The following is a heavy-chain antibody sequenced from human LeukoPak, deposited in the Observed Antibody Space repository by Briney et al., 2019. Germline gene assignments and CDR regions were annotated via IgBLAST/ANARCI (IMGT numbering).Heavy chain of an antibody. V-gene: IGHV1-46*01. CDR1: GYTFTSYY. J-gene: IGHJ6*02. CDR3: ARVMHWDKVMARGRGMDV. D-gene: IGHD5-18*01. Sequence: ASVKVSCKASGYTFTSYYMHWVRQAPGQGLEWMGIINPSGGSTSYAQKLQGRVTMTTDTSTSTAYMELRSLRSDDTAVYYCARVMHWDKVMARGRGMDVWGQGTTVTVSS. CDR2: INPSGGST.